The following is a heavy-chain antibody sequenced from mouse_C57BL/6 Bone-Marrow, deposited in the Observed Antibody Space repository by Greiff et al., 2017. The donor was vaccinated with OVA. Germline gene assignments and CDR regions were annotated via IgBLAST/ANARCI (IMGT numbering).Heavy chain of an antibody. D-gene: IGHD4-1*01. Sequence: EVKLVESGPGLVKPSQSLSLTCSVTGYSITSGYYWNWIRQFPGNKLEWMGYISYDGSNNYNPSLKNRISITRDTSKNQFFLKLNSVTTEDTATYYCARELGEFAYWGQGTLVTVSA. J-gene: IGHJ3*01. V-gene: IGHV3-6*01. CDR1: GYSITSGYY. CDR3: ARELGEFAY. CDR2: ISYDGSN.